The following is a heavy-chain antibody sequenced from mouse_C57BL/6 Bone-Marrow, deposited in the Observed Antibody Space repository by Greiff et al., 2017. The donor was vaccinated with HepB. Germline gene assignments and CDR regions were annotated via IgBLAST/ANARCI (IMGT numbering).Heavy chain of an antibody. Sequence: VKLQESGSELRSPGSSVKLSCKDFDSEVFPIAYMSWVRQKPGHGFEWIGGILPSIGRTIYGEKFEDKATLDADTLSNTAYLELNSLTSEDSAIYYCARPNYGNWYFDVWGTGTTVTVSS. J-gene: IGHJ1*03. V-gene: IGHV15-2*01. CDR2: ILPSIGRT. D-gene: IGHD2-1*01. CDR3: ARPNYGNWYFDV. CDR1: DSEVFPIAY.